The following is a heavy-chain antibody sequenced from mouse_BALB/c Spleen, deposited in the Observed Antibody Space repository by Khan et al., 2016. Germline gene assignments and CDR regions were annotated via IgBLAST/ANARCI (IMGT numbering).Heavy chain of an antibody. CDR3: YRDDYEVDY. CDR2: IYPGDGDT. D-gene: IGHD2-4*01. J-gene: IGHJ2*02. Sequence: QIQLVQSGAELARPGASVKLSCKASGYTFTSYWMQWVKQRPGQGLEWIGAIYPGDGDTRYTQTFTVKATLTADKSSSTAYMQLSRLASADEAVYVYYRDDYEVDYWGQGTSVTVSS. CDR1: GYTFTSYW. V-gene: IGHV1-87*01.